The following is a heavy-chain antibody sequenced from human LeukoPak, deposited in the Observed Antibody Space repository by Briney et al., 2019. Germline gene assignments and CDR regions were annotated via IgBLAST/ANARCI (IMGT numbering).Heavy chain of an antibody. D-gene: IGHD3-3*01. CDR3: ARYSPCDFWSGYPYYYYMDV. CDR2: IFYTGAA. CDR1: GGSISGSF. V-gene: IGHV4-59*12. J-gene: IGHJ6*03. Sequence: PSETLCFTCTVLGGSISGSFWSWIRQPPGEGLQCIGYIFYTGAASYNPSLNSRVSMSVDTSKNQFSLKLSSVTAADTAVYYCARYSPCDFWSGYPYYYYMDVWGKGTTVTVSS.